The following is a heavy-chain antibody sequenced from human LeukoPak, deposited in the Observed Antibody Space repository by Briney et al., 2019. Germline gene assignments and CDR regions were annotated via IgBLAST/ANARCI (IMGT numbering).Heavy chain of an antibody. Sequence: GGSLRLSCAASGFTLSNHWMHWVRQAPGGGLVCISRINGDGTLTSYADSVRGRFTISRDNAKNTLYFQMDSPRAENTAVFYCARGLGGLWGQGTTVTVSS. CDR1: GFTLSNHW. CDR2: INGDGTLT. V-gene: IGHV3-74*01. CDR3: ARGLGGL. D-gene: IGHD3-16*01. J-gene: IGHJ3*01.